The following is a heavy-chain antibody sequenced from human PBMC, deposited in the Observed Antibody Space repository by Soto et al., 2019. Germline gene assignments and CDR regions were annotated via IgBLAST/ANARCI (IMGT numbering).Heavy chain of an antibody. D-gene: IGHD2-15*01. J-gene: IGHJ3*02. CDR2: ISGSGGST. CDR1: GFTFSSYA. V-gene: IGHV3-23*01. Sequence: EVQLLESGGGLVQPGGSLRLSCAASGFTFSSYAMKWVRQAPGKGLEWVSAISGSGGSTYYADSVKGRFTISRDNSKTTLYLQMNSLRAAATAVYDCAKELRIALGAFDIWGQGTMVTVAS. CDR3: AKELRIALGAFDI.